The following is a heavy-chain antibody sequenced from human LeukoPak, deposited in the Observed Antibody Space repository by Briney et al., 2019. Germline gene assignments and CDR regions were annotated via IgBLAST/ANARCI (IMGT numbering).Heavy chain of an antibody. CDR1: GYTFTSYG. CDR3: ASTSGDPYYYYYMDV. CDR2: ISAYNGNT. Sequence: GASVKVSCKASGYTFTSYGISWVRQAPGQGLEWMGWISAYNGNTNYAQKLQGRVTMTTDTSTSTAYMELRSLRSDDTAVYYCASTSGDPYYYYYMDVWGKGTTVTVSS. V-gene: IGHV1-18*01. D-gene: IGHD3-10*01. J-gene: IGHJ6*03.